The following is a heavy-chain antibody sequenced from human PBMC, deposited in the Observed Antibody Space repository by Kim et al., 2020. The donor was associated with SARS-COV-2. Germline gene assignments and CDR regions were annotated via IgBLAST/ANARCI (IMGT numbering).Heavy chain of an antibody. Sequence: YAESVKGPFNISRDHAKNTLYLQMNSLRAEDTAVYYCARRQFTSGWYYFDYWGQGTLVTVSS. CDR3: ARRQFTSGWYYFDY. J-gene: IGHJ4*02. V-gene: IGHV3-74*01. D-gene: IGHD6-19*01.